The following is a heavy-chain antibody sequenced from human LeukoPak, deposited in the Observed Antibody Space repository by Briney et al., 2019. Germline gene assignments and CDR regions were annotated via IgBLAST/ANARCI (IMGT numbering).Heavy chain of an antibody. D-gene: IGHD2-2*02. CDR3: ARVGVPAAIRDWFDP. J-gene: IGHJ5*02. CDR1: GYTFTSYG. CDR2: ISPYSDNT. V-gene: IGHV1-18*01. Sequence: ASVKVSCKASGYTFTSYGFSWVRQAPGQGLEWMGWISPYSDNTNYAQNLQGRVTMTTDTSTTTAYMELRSLRSDDTAVYYCARVGVPAAIRDWFDPWGQGTLVTVSS.